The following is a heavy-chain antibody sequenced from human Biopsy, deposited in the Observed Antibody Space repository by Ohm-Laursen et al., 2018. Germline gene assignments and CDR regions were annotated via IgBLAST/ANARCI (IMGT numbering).Heavy chain of an antibody. Sequence: SETLSLTWTVSGDSVTKYYWSWIRQPPGKGLEWIGHIYYSVMTNYNPSLQSRVSISVDTSRNQVSLTLSSVTAADTAAYYCARDSGILNYGNFKYYHYYGMDVWGQGTKVTVSS. CDR3: ARDSGILNYGNFKYYHYYGMDV. CDR2: IYYSVMT. J-gene: IGHJ6*02. D-gene: IGHD4-11*01. V-gene: IGHV4-59*02. CDR1: GDSVTKYY.